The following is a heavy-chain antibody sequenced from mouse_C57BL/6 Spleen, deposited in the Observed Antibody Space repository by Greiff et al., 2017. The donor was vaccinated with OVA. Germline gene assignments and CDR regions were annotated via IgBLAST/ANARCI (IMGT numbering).Heavy chain of an antibody. V-gene: IGHV10-3*01. CDR3: VREGLLQSYFDY. CDR2: IRSKSSNYAT. CDR1: GFTFTTYA. D-gene: IGHD1-1*01. Sequence: EVKLVESGGGLVQPKGSLKLSCAASGFTFTTYAMHWVRQAPGQGLEWVARIRSKSSNYATYYADSVKARFTISIDDSKSMLYLQMNNLKTEDTAMYYCVREGLLQSYFDYWGQGTTLTVSS. J-gene: IGHJ2*01.